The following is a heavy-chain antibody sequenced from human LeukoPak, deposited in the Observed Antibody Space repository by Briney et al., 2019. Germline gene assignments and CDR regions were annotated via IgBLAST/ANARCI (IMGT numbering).Heavy chain of an antibody. CDR3: ARSTGTVGNYYYYYYMDV. CDR2: IIPIFGTA. D-gene: IGHD1-7*01. CDR1: GYTFTSYG. V-gene: IGHV1-69*06. Sequence: SVKVSCKASGYTFTSYGISWVRQAPGQGLEWMGGIIPIFGTANYAQKFQGRVTITADKSTSTAYMELSSLRSEDTAVYYCARSTGTVGNYYYYYYMDVWGKGTTVTVSS. J-gene: IGHJ6*03.